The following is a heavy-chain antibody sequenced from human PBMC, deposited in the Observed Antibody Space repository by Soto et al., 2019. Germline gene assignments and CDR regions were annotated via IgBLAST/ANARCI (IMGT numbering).Heavy chain of an antibody. Sequence: SETLSLTCTVSGGSISGSSYYWGRIRQPPGKGLEWIGTIYYSGAAYYNPSLQSRVTISVDTSSNQFSMKLNSVTAADTAVYYCARLGAYYQSLDPWGPGTLVTVAS. V-gene: IGHV4-39*01. D-gene: IGHD2-21*01. J-gene: IGHJ5*02. CDR3: ARLGAYYQSLDP. CDR2: IYYSGAA. CDR1: GGSISGSSYY.